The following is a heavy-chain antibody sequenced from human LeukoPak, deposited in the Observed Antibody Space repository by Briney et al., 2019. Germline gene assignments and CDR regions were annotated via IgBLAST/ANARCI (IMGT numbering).Heavy chain of an antibody. CDR3: AKDRRDSSSWYYSPYFDY. CDR1: GFTFSSYG. Sequence: PGRSLRLSCAVSGFTFSSYGMHWVRQAPGKGLEWVAVISYDGSNKYYADSVKGRFTISRDNSKNTLYLQMNSLRAEDTAVYYCAKDRRDSSSWYYSPYFDYWGQGTLVTVSS. J-gene: IGHJ4*02. CDR2: ISYDGSNK. V-gene: IGHV3-30*18. D-gene: IGHD6-13*01.